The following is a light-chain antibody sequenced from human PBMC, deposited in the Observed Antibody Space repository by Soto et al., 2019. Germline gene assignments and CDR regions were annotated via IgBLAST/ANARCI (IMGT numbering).Light chain of an antibody. J-gene: IGKJ1*01. V-gene: IGKV1-6*01. CDR3: LQDYNYPRT. Sequence: IQITQFPSSLSASVGDRVTITCRASQSISTHLNWYPQKPGKAPKILIHAASSLHIGVPSRFSGSGAGTDCTRPISSLQPEDFETDYCLQDYNYPRTFGQGTKVDIK. CDR2: AAS. CDR1: QSISTH.